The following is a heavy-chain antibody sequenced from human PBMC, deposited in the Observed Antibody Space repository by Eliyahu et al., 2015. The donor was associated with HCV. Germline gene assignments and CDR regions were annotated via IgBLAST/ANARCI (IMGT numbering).Heavy chain of an antibody. V-gene: IGHV4-59*01. CDR1: GGSITTYY. J-gene: IGHJ5*02. D-gene: IGHD6-19*01. Sequence: GGSITTYYWSWIRQPPGKGLEWIGYIHYSGSINYNPSLKSRVTISLDTSKNQFSLNLTSVTAADTAVYYCASGGGGIAVAGTGGWFDPWGQGTLVTVSS. CDR3: ASGGGGIAVAGTGGWFDP. CDR2: IHYSGSI.